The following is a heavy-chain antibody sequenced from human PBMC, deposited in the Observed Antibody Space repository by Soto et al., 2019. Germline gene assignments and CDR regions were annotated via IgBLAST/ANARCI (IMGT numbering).Heavy chain of an antibody. CDR2: IKSKTDGGTT. V-gene: IGHV3-15*01. Sequence: GESLKISCAASGFSFNNAWMSWVRQAPGKGLEWVGRIKSKTDGGTTDYAAPVKGRFTISRDDSKNTLYLQMNSLKTEDTAVYYCTTPSRRLRYWGQGTLVTVSS. CDR1: GFSFNNAW. D-gene: IGHD4-17*01. J-gene: IGHJ4*02. CDR3: TTPSRRLRY.